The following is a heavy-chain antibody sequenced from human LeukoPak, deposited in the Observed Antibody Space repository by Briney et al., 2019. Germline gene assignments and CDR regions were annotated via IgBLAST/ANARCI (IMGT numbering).Heavy chain of an antibody. V-gene: IGHV3-53*04. CDR3: VRLMGSGWFDP. J-gene: IGHJ5*02. CDR1: GFTVSSSP. CDR2: TYSGGNT. Sequence: GGSLRLSCAASGFTVSSSPINWVRQAPGRGLEWVSVTYSGGNTFYADSVKGRFTISRHNSENTLYLQMNSLSADDTAVYYCVRLMGSGWFDPWGQGTLVTVSS. D-gene: IGHD1-26*01.